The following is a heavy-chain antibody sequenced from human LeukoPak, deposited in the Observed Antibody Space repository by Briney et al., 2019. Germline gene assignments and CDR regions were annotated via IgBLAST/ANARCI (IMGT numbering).Heavy chain of an antibody. J-gene: IGHJ4*02. V-gene: IGHV4-59*01. Sequence: SETLSLTCAVSGGSISSYFWSWIWQPPGKGLEWIAYIYYSGSTNYNPSLKGRVTISVDTSRNQFSLKLSSVTAADTAVYYCARGVPTSYYYESAAYYFDYWGQGTLVTVSS. D-gene: IGHD3-22*01. CDR2: IYYSGST. CDR3: ARGVPTSYYYESAAYYFDY. CDR1: GGSISSYF.